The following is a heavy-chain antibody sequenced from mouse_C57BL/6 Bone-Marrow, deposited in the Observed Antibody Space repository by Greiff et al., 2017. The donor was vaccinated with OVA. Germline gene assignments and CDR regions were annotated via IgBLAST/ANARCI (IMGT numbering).Heavy chain of an antibody. J-gene: IGHJ2*01. V-gene: IGHV14-4*01. CDR2: IDPENGDT. D-gene: IGHD1-1*01. CDR1: GFTIKDDY. Sequence: VQLQQSGAELVRPGASVKLSCTASGFTIKDDYMHWVKQRPEQGLEWIGWIDPENGDTEYASKFQGKATITADTSSNTAYLQLSSLTSDDTAVYYCTTSPLYYGSSYDYWGQGTTLTVSA. CDR3: TTSPLYYGSSYDY.